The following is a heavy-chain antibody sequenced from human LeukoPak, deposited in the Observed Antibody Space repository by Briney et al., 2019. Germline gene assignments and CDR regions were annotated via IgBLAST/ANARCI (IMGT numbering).Heavy chain of an antibody. J-gene: IGHJ4*02. CDR3: ARVTLGYNDY. V-gene: IGHV3-21*01. CDR2: ISSSSSYI. Sequence: GGSLRLSCAASGFTFSSYEMNWVRQAPGKGLEWVSSISSSSSYIYYADSVKGRFTISRDNAKNSLYLQMNSLRAEDTAVYYCARVTLGYNDYWGQGTLVTVSS. D-gene: IGHD1-1*01. CDR1: GFTFSSYE.